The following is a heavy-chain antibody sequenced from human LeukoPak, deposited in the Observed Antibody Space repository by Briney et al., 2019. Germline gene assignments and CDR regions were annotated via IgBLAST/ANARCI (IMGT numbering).Heavy chain of an antibody. CDR2: IKQDGSEK. D-gene: IGHD4-23*01. Sequence: GGSLRLSCAASGFTFSSYWMSWVRQAPGKGLEWVANIKQDGSEKYYVDSVKGRFTISRDNAKNSLYLQMNSLRAEDTAVYYCARDRYGGNSVAYYYYYGMDVWGQGTTVTVSS. V-gene: IGHV3-7*01. CDR1: GFTFSSYW. CDR3: ARDRYGGNSVAYYYYYGMDV. J-gene: IGHJ6*02.